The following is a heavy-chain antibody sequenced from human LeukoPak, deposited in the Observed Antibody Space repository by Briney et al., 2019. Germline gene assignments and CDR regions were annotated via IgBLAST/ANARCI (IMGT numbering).Heavy chain of an antibody. J-gene: IGHJ6*02. V-gene: IGHV1-2*02. Sequence: GASVKVSCKASGYTFTGYYMHWVRQAPGQGLEWMGWINPNSGGTNYAQKFQGRVTMTRDTSISTAYMELSRLRSDDTAVYYCARATGDRQTYGMDVWGQGTTVTVSS. D-gene: IGHD7-27*01. CDR1: GYTFTGYY. CDR2: INPNSGGT. CDR3: ARATGDRQTYGMDV.